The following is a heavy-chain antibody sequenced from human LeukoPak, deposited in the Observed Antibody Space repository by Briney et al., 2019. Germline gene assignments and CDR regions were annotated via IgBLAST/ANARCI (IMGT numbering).Heavy chain of an antibody. D-gene: IGHD3-3*01. V-gene: IGHV4-4*07. CDR3: ARGVLNYDFWSGYQRPDAFDI. CDR2: IYTSGST. J-gene: IGHJ3*02. Sequence: PSETLSLTCTVSGDSISSYYWSWIRQPAGKGLEWIGGIYTSGSTNYNPSLKSRVTISVDTSKNQFSLKLSSVTAANTAVYYCARGVLNYDFWSGYQRPDAFDIWGQGTMVTVSS. CDR1: GDSISSYY.